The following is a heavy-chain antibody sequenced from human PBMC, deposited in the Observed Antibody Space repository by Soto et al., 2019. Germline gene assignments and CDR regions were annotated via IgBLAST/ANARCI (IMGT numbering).Heavy chain of an antibody. CDR1: VFTFISYA. V-gene: IGHV3-30-3*01. CDR3: ARIKLRFLEWFRLPGGMDV. Sequence: GWSLRLSCAASVFTFISYAMHWVRQAPGKGLEWVAVISYDGSNKYYADSVKGRFTISRDNSKNTLYLQMNSLRAEDTAVYYCARIKLRFLEWFRLPGGMDVWGQGTTVTVSS. D-gene: IGHD3-3*01. J-gene: IGHJ6*02. CDR2: ISYDGSNK.